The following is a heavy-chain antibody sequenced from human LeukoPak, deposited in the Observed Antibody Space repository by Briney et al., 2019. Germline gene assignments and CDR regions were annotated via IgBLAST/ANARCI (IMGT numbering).Heavy chain of an antibody. CDR1: GGSISSSSYY. CDR2: IYYSGST. D-gene: IGHD6-13*01. Sequence: SETLSLTCTVSGGSISSSSYYWGWIRQPPGKGLEWIGSIYYSGSTYYNPSLKSRVTISVDTSKNQFSLKLSSVTAADTAVYYCAGEPRIAAAGTGEFDYWGQGTLVTVSS. V-gene: IGHV4-39*07. CDR3: AGEPRIAAAGTGEFDY. J-gene: IGHJ4*02.